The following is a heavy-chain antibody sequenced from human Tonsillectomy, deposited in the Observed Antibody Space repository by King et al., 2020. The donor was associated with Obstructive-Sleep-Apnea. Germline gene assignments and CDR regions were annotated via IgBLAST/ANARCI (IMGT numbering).Heavy chain of an antibody. CDR1: GFSISSGYY. V-gene: IGHV4-38-2*02. Sequence: QLQESGPGLVKPSETLSLTCTVSGFSISSGYYWGWIRQPPGKGLEWIGSIYHIGSTYYNPSLKSRVTISVDTSKNQFSLKLSSVTAADTAVYYCARVILSRGYFDYWGQGTQVTVSS. CDR3: ARVILSRGYFDY. CDR2: IYHIGST. J-gene: IGHJ4*02. D-gene: IGHD2-21*01.